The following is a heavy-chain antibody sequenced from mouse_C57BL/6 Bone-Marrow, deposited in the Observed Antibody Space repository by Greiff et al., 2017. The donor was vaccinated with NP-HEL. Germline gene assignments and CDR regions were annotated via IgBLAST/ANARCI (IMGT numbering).Heavy chain of an antibody. V-gene: IGHV1-81*01. CDR3: AGGESTTYAMDY. Sequence: QVQLQQSGAELARPGASVKLSCKASGYTFTSYGIRWVKQSPGQGLEWIGEIYPRSGNTYYNEKFKGKATLTADKSSSTAYMELRSLTSEDSAVYFCAGGESTTYAMDYWGQGTTVTVSS. CDR2: IYPRSGNT. CDR1: GYTFTSYG. J-gene: IGHJ4*01. D-gene: IGHD2-14*01.